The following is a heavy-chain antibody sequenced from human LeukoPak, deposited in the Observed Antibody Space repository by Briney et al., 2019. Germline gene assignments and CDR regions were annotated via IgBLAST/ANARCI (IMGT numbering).Heavy chain of an antibody. CDR1: GGTFSSYA. Sequence: ASVKVSCKASGGTFSSYAISWVRQAPGQGLEWKGRIIPIFGTANYAQKFQGRVTITTDESTSTAYMELSSLRSEDTAVYYCARTTMGRDGYNPREDLDYWGQGTLVTVSS. D-gene: IGHD5-24*01. J-gene: IGHJ4*02. V-gene: IGHV1-69*05. CDR2: IIPIFGTA. CDR3: ARTTMGRDGYNPREDLDY.